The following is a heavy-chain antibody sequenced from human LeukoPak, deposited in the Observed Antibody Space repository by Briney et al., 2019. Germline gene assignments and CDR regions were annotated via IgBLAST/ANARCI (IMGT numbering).Heavy chain of an antibody. Sequence: ASVKVSCKASGYIFTNFGISWVRQARGQGLEWMGWISGYNGNTKYVQKFQGRVTMTTDTSTSTAYMELRSLRSEDTAVYYCARDGRYFDWSPTYYYYYYMDVWGKGTTVTVSS. J-gene: IGHJ6*03. CDR1: GYIFTNFG. CDR3: ARDGRYFDWSPTYYYYYYMDV. V-gene: IGHV1-18*01. D-gene: IGHD3-9*01. CDR2: ISGYNGNT.